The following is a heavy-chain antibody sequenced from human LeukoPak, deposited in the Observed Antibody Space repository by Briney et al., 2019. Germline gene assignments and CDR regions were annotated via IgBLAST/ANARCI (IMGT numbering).Heavy chain of an antibody. Sequence: GRSLRLSCAASGSTFSRDAMHWVRQSPGKGLQYLSAISNNGGTTYYADSVKGRFTISRDNSKNTLYLQMRSLRLEDTAVYYCLIWSGPWGQGTLVTVSS. CDR3: LIWSGP. CDR2: ISNNGGTT. D-gene: IGHD3-3*01. V-gene: IGHV3-64D*09. CDR1: GSTFSRDA. J-gene: IGHJ4*02.